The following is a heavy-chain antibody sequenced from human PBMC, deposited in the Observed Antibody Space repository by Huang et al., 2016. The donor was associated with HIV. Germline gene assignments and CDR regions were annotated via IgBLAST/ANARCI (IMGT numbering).Heavy chain of an antibody. CDR2: ITSSSGSI. CDR1: GFTFSTYN. D-gene: IGHD3-10*01. CDR3: ARFGSYYYGSGSYLDAFDI. V-gene: IGHV3-48*01. J-gene: IGHJ3*02. Sequence: EVQLMESGGGLVQPGGSLRLSCAASGFTFSTYNMNWVRTAPGKGVEGVSNITSSSGSIYYADSGKGRFTISRDKAKNSLYLQMNSLRAEDTAVYYCARFGSYYYGSGSYLDAFDIWGQGTMVTVSS.